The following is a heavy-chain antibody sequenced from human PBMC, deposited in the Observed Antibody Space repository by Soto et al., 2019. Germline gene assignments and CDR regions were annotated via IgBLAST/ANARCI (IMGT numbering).Heavy chain of an antibody. J-gene: IGHJ5*02. CDR1: GDRVSSNTAS. Sequence: SQTLSLTCAISGDRVSSNTASWNWIRQSPSRGLEWLGRTYLRSKWYNDYAVSVKSRIIINPDTSNSQFSLQLNSVTPEDTAVYFCAKGDNLGPKTGYAFDPWGQGIMVTVSS. CDR3: AKGDNLGPKTGYAFDP. CDR2: TYLRSKWYN. D-gene: IGHD5-12*01. V-gene: IGHV6-1*01.